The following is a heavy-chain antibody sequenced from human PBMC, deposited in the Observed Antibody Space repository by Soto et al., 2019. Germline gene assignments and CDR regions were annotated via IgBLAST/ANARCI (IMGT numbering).Heavy chain of an antibody. CDR1: GFTFSSYA. CDR2: ISGSGGST. CDR3: AKTDTYYDFWSGLRGVGFFDY. V-gene: IGHV3-23*01. Sequence: GGSLRLSCAASGFTFSSYAMSWVRQAPGKGLEWVSAISGSGGSTYYADSVKGRFTISRDNSKNTLYLQMNSLRAEDTAVYYCAKTDTYYDFWSGLRGVGFFDYWGQGTLVTVSS. D-gene: IGHD3-3*01. J-gene: IGHJ4*02.